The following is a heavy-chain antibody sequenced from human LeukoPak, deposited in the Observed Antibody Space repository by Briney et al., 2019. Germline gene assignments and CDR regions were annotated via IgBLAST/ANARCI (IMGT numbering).Heavy chain of an antibody. D-gene: IGHD3-10*01. Sequence: GRSLRLSCAASGFTFSSYSMNWVRQAPGKGLEWVSYISSSSNIIYYVDSVKGRFTISRDNAKNSLYLQMNSLRAEDTAVYYCARDSGGYGFDYWGQGTLVTVSS. CDR3: ARDSGGYGFDY. J-gene: IGHJ4*02. CDR2: ISSSSNII. CDR1: GFTFSSYS. V-gene: IGHV3-48*01.